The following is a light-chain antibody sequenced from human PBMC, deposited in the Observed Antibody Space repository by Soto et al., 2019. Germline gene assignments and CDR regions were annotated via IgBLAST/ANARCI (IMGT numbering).Light chain of an antibody. J-gene: IGKJ5*01. Sequence: IVMTQSPATLSVSPVERATLSCRASQSVSSYLAWHQKKPGQAPRLLNYDASNRASGIPARFSGSGSGTDFTLTISRLEAEDFAVYYCQQSSNWPITFGQGTRLEI. CDR1: QSVSSY. CDR3: QQSSNWPIT. CDR2: DAS. V-gene: IGKV3-11*01.